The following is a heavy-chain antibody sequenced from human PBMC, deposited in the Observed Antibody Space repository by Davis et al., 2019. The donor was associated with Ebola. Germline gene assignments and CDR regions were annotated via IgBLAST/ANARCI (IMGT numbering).Heavy chain of an antibody. CDR1: GYSFTSYW. CDR3: ARHGVFLAGLDFVLVPAPADY. D-gene: IGHD2-2*03. CDR2: IDPSDSYT. V-gene: IGHV5-10-1*01. Sequence: GESLKISCKGSGYSFTSYWISWVRQMPGKGLEWMGRIDPSDSYTNYSPSFQGHVTISADKSISTAYLQWSSLKASDTAMYYCARHGVFLAGLDFVLVPAPADYWGQGTLVTVSS. J-gene: IGHJ4*02.